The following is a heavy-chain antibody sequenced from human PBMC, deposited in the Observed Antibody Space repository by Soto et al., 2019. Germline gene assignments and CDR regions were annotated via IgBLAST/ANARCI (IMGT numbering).Heavy chain of an antibody. J-gene: IGHJ5*02. CDR3: ARSAVAGTMATRWFDP. D-gene: IGHD6-19*01. CDR1: GYTFTSYG. V-gene: IGHV1-18*01. Sequence: GASVKVSCKASGYTFTSYGISWLRQAPGQGLEWMGWISAYNGNTNYAQKLQGRVTMTTDTSTSTAYMELRSLRSDDTAVYYCARSAVAGTMATRWFDPWGQGTLVTVSS. CDR2: ISAYNGNT.